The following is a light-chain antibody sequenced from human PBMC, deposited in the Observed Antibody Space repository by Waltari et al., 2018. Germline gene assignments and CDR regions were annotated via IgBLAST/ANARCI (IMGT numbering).Light chain of an antibody. J-gene: IGLJ1*01. CDR2: GVR. CDR3: SAVRRGGEDV. Sequence: QSVLAQPASVSGSPGQSITISCTGSGSDVGLYDYVSWYQQVPGKAPKVIIAGVRRRPSGVSDRVSGSEDGDTASLTSSGPRPEDEADYYCSAVRRGGEDVFGTGTTVTVL. CDR1: GSDVGLYDY. V-gene: IGLV2-14*03.